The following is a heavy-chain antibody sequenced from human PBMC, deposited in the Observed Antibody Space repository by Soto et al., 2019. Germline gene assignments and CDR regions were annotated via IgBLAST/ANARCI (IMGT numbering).Heavy chain of an antibody. V-gene: IGHV1-18*04. CDR1: GYTFSSFG. Sequence: QVQLVQSGPEVRKPGASVKVSCKASGYTFSSFGITWVRQAPGQGLEWMGWISTYRGKATYAESLQGRVTMTTDSSTSTVYMELTSLASDDTAVYYCARVLTSTRHDYWGQGTLVTVSS. CDR3: ARVLTSTRHDY. D-gene: IGHD5-12*01. J-gene: IGHJ4*02. CDR2: ISTYRGKA.